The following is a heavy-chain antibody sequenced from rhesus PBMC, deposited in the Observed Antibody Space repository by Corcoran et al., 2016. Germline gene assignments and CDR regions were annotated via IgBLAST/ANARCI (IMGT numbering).Heavy chain of an antibody. V-gene: IGHV4-173*01. CDR1: GGSLSDNY. D-gene: IGHD2-39*02. CDR3: ARGSGGHGVDS. J-gene: IGHJ6*01. CDR2: ISCSVGTT. Sequence: QVQLQESGPGLVKPSETLSLTCAVSGGSLSDNYWSWIRQSPGKGREWIGGISCSVGTTDDSPSLKSRIDMSTDTSKNHFSLKLTSVTAADTAIYYCARGSGGHGVDSWGQGVVVTVSS.